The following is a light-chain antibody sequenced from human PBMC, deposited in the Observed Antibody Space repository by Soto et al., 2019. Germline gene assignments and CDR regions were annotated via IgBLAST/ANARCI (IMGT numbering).Light chain of an antibody. CDR2: KTS. V-gene: IGKV1-5*03. Sequence: DIQMTQSPSTLSASIGDRVTISCRASQSLSGWLAWYQQKPGKAPSLLIYKTSNLESGVPSRFSGSGSGTELTLTISSLQPDDFATYYCQQYISYPYTFGQGTNLNIK. CDR1: QSLSGW. CDR3: QQYISYPYT. J-gene: IGKJ2*01.